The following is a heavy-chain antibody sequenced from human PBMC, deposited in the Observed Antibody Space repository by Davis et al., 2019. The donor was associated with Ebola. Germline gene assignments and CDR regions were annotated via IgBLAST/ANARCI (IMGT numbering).Heavy chain of an antibody. CDR1: GFPFSDYY. CDR3: AQAPRGYFDWPRDP. CDR2: ISGTSRTT. Sequence: PGGSLRLSCAASGFPFSDYYMNWIRQAPGKGLEWVSYISGTSRTTYFADSVKGRFTISRDNSKNMLFLQMNSLRVEDSAVYYCAQAPRGYFDWPRDPWGQGTLVTVSS. V-gene: IGHV3-11*01. J-gene: IGHJ5*02. D-gene: IGHD3-9*01.